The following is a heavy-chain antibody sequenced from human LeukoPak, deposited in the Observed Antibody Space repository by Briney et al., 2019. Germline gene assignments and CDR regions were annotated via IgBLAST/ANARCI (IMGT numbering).Heavy chain of an antibody. CDR2: IDTSGST. V-gene: IGHV4-4*07. CDR3: ARGTRSTAYCSGGSFYSRLCYFDY. CDR1: GGSISSYY. D-gene: IGHD2-15*01. Sequence: SETLSLTCTVSGGSISSYYWSWIRQPAGKGLEWIGRIDTSGSTNYNPSLKSRVTMSVDTSKNQFSLKLSSVTAADTAVYYCARGTRSTAYCSGGSFYSRLCYFDYWGQGTLVTVSS. J-gene: IGHJ4*02.